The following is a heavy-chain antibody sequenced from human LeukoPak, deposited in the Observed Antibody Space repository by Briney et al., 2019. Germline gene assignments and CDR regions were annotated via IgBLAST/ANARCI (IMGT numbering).Heavy chain of an antibody. CDR3: ATGGLATI. D-gene: IGHD3/OR15-3a*01. Sequence: SETLSLTCTVSGYSISSGYYWGWIRLPPGKGLEWIGSIYYSGNTNYNPSLKSRVTISIDTSKNQFSLKLSSVTAADTAVYYCATGGLATIWGQGTLVTVSS. CDR1: GYSISSGYY. CDR2: IYYSGNT. V-gene: IGHV4-38-2*02. J-gene: IGHJ4*02.